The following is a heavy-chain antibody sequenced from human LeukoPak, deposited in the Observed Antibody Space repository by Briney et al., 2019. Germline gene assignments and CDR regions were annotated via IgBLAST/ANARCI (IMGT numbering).Heavy chain of an antibody. Sequence: PSETLSLTCTVSGGSISSGGYYWSWIRQHPGKGLEWIGYIYYSGSTYYNPSLKSRVTISVDTSKNQFSLKLSSVTAADTAVYYCARAGWGHGSYRDYWGQGTLVTVSS. CDR1: GGSISSGGYY. V-gene: IGHV4-31*03. D-gene: IGHD1-26*01. J-gene: IGHJ4*02. CDR3: ARAGWGHGSYRDY. CDR2: IYYSGST.